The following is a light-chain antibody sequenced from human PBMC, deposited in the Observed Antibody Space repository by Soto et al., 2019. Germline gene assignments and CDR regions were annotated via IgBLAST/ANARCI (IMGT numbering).Light chain of an antibody. CDR3: QQYGSSLLFT. CDR2: GPS. J-gene: IGKJ3*01. Sequence: EIVLTQSPGTLSLSPGERATLSCRASQSVSSSYLAWYQQKPGQAPRLLIYGPSSRATGIPDRFSGSGSGTDFTLTISRLEPEDFAVYYCQQYGSSLLFTFGPGTKVDIK. V-gene: IGKV3-20*01. CDR1: QSVSSSY.